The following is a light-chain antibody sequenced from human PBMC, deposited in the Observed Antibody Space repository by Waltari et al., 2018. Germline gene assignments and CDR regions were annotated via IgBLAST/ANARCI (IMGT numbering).Light chain of an antibody. CDR2: RTS. J-gene: IGKJ1*01. Sequence: DIQMTQSPSYLSASVGDRVTITCRASQDITDWVAWYQQKLGKAPKLLIYRTSNLATGVPSRFSGSGFGTHFTLTVSGLQPEDIATYFCQQYDASPPTFGQGTKVEIK. CDR3: QQYDASPPT. CDR1: QDITDW. V-gene: IGKV1-33*01.